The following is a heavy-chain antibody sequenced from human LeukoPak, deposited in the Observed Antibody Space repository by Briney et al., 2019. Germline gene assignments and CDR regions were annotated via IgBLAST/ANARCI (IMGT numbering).Heavy chain of an antibody. Sequence: ETLSLTCTVSGYSIRSGHYWGWIRQPPGKGLEWVANVQHIGGETYYVDSVKGRFTISRDNAKNSVYLQMNSLGADDTAVYYCATYSILNAREFRYWGQGTLVTVTS. CDR3: ATYSILNAREFRY. CDR1: GYSIRSGHY. V-gene: IGHV3-7*01. J-gene: IGHJ1*01. CDR2: VQHIGGET. D-gene: IGHD4-11*01.